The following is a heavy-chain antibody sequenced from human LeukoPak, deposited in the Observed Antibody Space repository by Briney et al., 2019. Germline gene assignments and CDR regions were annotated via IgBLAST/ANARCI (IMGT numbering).Heavy chain of an antibody. D-gene: IGHD5-24*01. CDR1: GFTFTNYL. Sequence: PGGSLRLSCAVSGFTFTNYLMHWVRQPPGQGLVWVSRINQDESRAYADSVKGRFTVSRDNAKNMLYLQLNGLRAEDTAVYFCGRGGDGIDVWGQGTTVIVSS. V-gene: IGHV3-74*01. CDR2: INQDESRA. J-gene: IGHJ3*01. CDR3: GRGGDGIDV.